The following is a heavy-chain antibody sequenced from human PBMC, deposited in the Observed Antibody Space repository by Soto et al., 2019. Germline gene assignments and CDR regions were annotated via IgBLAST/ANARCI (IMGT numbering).Heavy chain of an antibody. V-gene: IGHV3-30*18. CDR1: GFNFDNYG. D-gene: IGHD1-7*01. CDR2: ITYDGSFQ. J-gene: IGHJ4*02. CDR3: AKDRVGGTFYTPLGF. Sequence: AGGSLRLSCQASGFNFDNYGMHWVRQAPGKGLEWVAVITYDGSFQYYADSVKGRFTISRDNSKNTLFLHLNTLEPEDTAVYHCAKDRVGGTFYTPLGFWGQGTLVTVSS.